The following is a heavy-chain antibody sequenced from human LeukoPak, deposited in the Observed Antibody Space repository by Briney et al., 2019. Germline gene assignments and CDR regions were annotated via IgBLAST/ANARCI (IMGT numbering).Heavy chain of an antibody. Sequence: PGGSLRLSCAASGFTFSGYAMNRVRQAPGKGLEWVSAVRGSDAGTSYADSVKGRFTISRDNSKNTLYLQMNSLRAEDTAVYYCAKNRGGSYYSGSDYWGQGTLVTVSS. CDR3: AKNRGGSYYSGSDY. J-gene: IGHJ4*02. CDR2: VRGSDAGT. D-gene: IGHD1-26*01. CDR1: GFTFSGYA. V-gene: IGHV3-23*01.